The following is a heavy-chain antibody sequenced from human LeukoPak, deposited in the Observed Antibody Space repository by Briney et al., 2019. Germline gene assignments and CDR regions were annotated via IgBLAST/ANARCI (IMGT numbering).Heavy chain of an antibody. J-gene: IGHJ4*02. Sequence: SVKVSCKASGYTFTSYGISWVRQAPGQGLEWMGGIIPIFGTANYAQKFQGRVTITADESTSTAYMELSSLRSEDTAVYYCARDGAYCSGGSCHDYWGQGTLVTVSS. CDR1: GYTFTSYG. CDR3: ARDGAYCSGGSCHDY. D-gene: IGHD2-15*01. V-gene: IGHV1-69*13. CDR2: IIPIFGTA.